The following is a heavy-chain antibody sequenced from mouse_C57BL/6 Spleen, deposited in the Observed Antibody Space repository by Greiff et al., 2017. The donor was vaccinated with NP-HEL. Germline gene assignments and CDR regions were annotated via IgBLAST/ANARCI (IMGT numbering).Heavy chain of an antibody. D-gene: IGHD1-1*01. CDR2: INPNNGGT. Sequence: VQLQQSGPELVKPGASVTISCKASGYTFTDYYMNWVKQSHGKSLEWIGDINPNNGGTSYNQKFKGKATLTVDKSSSTAYMELRSLTSEDSAVYYCTRGSTVVESDYWGQGTTLTVSS. CDR3: TRGSTVVESDY. CDR1: GYTFTDYY. J-gene: IGHJ2*01. V-gene: IGHV1-26*01.